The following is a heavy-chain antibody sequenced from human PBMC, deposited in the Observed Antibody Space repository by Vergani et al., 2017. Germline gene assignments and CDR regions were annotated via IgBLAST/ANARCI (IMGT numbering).Heavy chain of an antibody. CDR2: IYTSGST. CDR1: GGSISSGSYY. J-gene: IGHJ3*02. CDR3: ARGGPSSGYYRVNPDDAFDI. D-gene: IGHD3-22*01. Sequence: QVQLQESGPGLVKPSQTLSLTCTVSGGSISSGSYYWSWIRQPAGKGLEWIGRIYTSGSTNYNPSLKSRVTISVDTSKNQFSLKLSSVTAADTAVYYCARGGPSSGYYRVNPDDAFDIWGQGTMVTVSS. V-gene: IGHV4-61*02.